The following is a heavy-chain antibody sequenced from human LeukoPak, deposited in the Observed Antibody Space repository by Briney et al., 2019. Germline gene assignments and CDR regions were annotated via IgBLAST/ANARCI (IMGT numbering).Heavy chain of an antibody. D-gene: IGHD5-12*01. CDR3: AREKWLRAPFDY. J-gene: IGHJ4*02. CDR1: GFSLSTSGMC. Sequence: SGPALVKSTQTLTLTCTFSGFSLSTSGMCVSWIRQPPGKALEWLARIDWDDDKYYSTSLKTRLTISKDTSKNQVVLTMTNMDPVDTATYYCAREKWLRAPFDYWGQGTLVTVSS. CDR2: IDWDDDK. V-gene: IGHV2-70*11.